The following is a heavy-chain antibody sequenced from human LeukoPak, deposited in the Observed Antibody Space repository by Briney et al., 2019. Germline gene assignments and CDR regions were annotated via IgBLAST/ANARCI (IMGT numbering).Heavy chain of an antibody. J-gene: IGHJ4*02. D-gene: IGHD3-10*01. Sequence: GGSLRLSCAASGSTVSSNYMSWVRQAPGKGLEWVSVIYSGGSTYYADSVKGRFTISRDNSKNTLYLQMNSLRAEDTAVYYCARDRSRKLLWFGEVFDYWGQGTLVTVSS. CDR2: IYSGGST. CDR1: GSTVSSNY. V-gene: IGHV3-53*05. CDR3: ARDRSRKLLWFGEVFDY.